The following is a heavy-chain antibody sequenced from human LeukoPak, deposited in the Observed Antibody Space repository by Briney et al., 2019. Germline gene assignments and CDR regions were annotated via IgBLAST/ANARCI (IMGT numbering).Heavy chain of an antibody. CDR3: AVAPGDY. CDR2: INPNTGDT. V-gene: IGHV1-2*02. J-gene: IGHJ4*02. Sequence: ASVKVSCKASGYTFTGYYIHWVRQAPGQGLEWMGWINPNTGDTNYAQKFQGRITLTRDTSISTVYMELSPLTSDDTAVYYCAVAPGDYWGQGTLVSVSS. D-gene: IGHD2-21*01. CDR1: GYTFTGYY.